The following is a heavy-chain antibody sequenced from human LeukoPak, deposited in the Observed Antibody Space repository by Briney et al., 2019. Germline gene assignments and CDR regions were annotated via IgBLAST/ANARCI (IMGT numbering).Heavy chain of an antibody. CDR1: GFTFSSYS. D-gene: IGHD1-26*01. V-gene: IGHV3-21*01. CDR2: ISSSSYI. J-gene: IGHJ4*02. Sequence: GGSLRLSCAASGFTFSSYSMNWVRQAPGKGLEWVSSISSSSYIYYADSVKGRFTISRDNAKNSLYLQMNSLRAEDTAVYYCARDLLYSGSYYSPYYFDYWGQGTLVTVSS. CDR3: ARDLLYSGSYYSPYYFDY.